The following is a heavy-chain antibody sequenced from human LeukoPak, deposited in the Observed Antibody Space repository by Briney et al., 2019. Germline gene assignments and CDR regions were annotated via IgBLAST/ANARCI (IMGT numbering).Heavy chain of an antibody. J-gene: IGHJ4*02. CDR3: ARSRGCSYGYEGAYYFDY. D-gene: IGHD5-18*01. CDR1: GGTFSSYA. V-gene: IGHV1-69*05. Sequence: VSSVKVSHKASGGTFSSYAISWVRQAPGQGLEWMVMIMPMFGTANFAQKFQGRVMITTDEYTSTAYMELSSLRSEDTAVYYCARSRGCSYGYEGAYYFDYWGQGTLVTVSS. CDR2: IMPMFGTA.